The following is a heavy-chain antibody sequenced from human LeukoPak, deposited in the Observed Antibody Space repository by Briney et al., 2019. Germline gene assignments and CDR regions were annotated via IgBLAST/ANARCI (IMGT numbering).Heavy chain of an antibody. CDR2: IYYSGST. Sequence: KPSETLSLTCFVSGGSISTYYWTWIRQPPGKVLEWIGRIYYSGSTYYNPSLKSRVTISVDTSKNQFSLKLSSVTAADTALYYCARLAYDILTGYYPGFDYWGQGTLVTVSS. V-gene: IGHV4-59*05. CDR1: GGSISTYY. D-gene: IGHD3-9*01. J-gene: IGHJ4*02. CDR3: ARLAYDILTGYYPGFDY.